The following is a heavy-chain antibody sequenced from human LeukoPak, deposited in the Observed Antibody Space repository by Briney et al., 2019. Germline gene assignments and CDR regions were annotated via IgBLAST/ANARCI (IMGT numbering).Heavy chain of an antibody. CDR3: ARHASIKGIAAAGTRGPFDY. CDR1: GYTFTGYY. J-gene: IGHJ4*02. CDR2: INPNSGGT. D-gene: IGHD6-13*01. V-gene: IGHV1-2*02. Sequence: ASVKVSCKASGYTFTGYYMHWVRQVPGQGLEWMGWINPNSGGTNYAQKFQGRVTMTRDTSISTAYMELSRLRSDDTAVYYCARHASIKGIAAAGTRGPFDYWGQGTLVTVSS.